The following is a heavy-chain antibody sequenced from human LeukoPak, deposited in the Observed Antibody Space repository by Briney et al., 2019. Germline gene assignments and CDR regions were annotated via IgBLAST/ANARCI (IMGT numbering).Heavy chain of an antibody. J-gene: IGHJ4*02. CDR3: ARGGSSGWYDY. D-gene: IGHD6-19*01. V-gene: IGHV4-59*01. Sequence: SETLSLTCTVSGGPISSYYWSWIRQPPGKGLEWIGHIYYSGSTNYNPSLMSRVTISVDTSKNQFSLKLSSVTAADTAVYYCARGGSSGWYDYWGQGTLVTVSS. CDR1: GGPISSYY. CDR2: IYYSGST.